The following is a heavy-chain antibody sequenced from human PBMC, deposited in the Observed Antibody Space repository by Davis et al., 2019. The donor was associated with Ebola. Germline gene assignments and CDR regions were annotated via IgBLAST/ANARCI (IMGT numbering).Heavy chain of an antibody. Sequence: SETLSLACAVDAGSFSGYYRSWSRQPPGKGLAWHGEINHSGSTNYNPSLKIRVTISVDTSKNQFSLKLSSVTAADTAVYYCARGAKQWLATMDVWGQGTTVTVSS. D-gene: IGHD6-19*01. CDR1: AGSFSGYY. J-gene: IGHJ6*02. CDR3: ARGAKQWLATMDV. CDR2: INHSGST. V-gene: IGHV4-34*01.